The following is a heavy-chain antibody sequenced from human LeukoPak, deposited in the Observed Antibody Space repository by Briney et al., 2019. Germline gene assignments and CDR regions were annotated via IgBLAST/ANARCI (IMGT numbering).Heavy chain of an antibody. CDR1: GFTFSSYA. CDR3: AKGGIAVAGPNDY. Sequence: GVSLRLSCAASGFTFSSYAMSWVRQAPGKGLEWVSAISGSGGSTYYADSVKGRFTISRDNSKNTLYLQMNGLRAEDTAVYYCAKGGIAVAGPNDYWGQGTLVTVSS. CDR2: ISGSGGST. V-gene: IGHV3-23*01. J-gene: IGHJ4*02. D-gene: IGHD6-19*01.